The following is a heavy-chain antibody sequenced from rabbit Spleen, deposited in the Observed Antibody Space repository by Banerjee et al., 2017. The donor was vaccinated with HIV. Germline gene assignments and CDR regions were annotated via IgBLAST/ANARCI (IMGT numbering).Heavy chain of an antibody. CDR3: ARSINWANRALNL. V-gene: IGHV1S45*01. D-gene: IGHD1-1*01. CDR1: GLSFSSSYW. J-gene: IGHJ4*01. Sequence: EESGGDLVKPDGSLTLTCTASGLSFSSSYWIFWVRQAPGKGLEWIASIYTGSGATYYANWAKGRFTVSKTSSTTVDLEMTSLTGPDTATYFCARSINWANRALNLWGPGTLVTVS. CDR2: IYTGSGAT.